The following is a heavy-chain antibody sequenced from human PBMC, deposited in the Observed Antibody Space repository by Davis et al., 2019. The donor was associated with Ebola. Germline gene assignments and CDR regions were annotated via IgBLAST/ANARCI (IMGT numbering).Heavy chain of an antibody. D-gene: IGHD2-2*01. CDR3: VKEEYCGTSCGGFDP. CDR1: GFTFSNYG. Sequence: PGGSLRLSCAASGFTFSNYGMHWVRQAPGKGLEWVAFIRFDGSNKYYVDSVKGRFTISRDNSKNTLYLQMNSLRVEDTAVYYCVKEEYCGTSCGGFDPWGQGTPVTVSS. CDR2: IRFDGSNK. J-gene: IGHJ5*02. V-gene: IGHV3-30*02.